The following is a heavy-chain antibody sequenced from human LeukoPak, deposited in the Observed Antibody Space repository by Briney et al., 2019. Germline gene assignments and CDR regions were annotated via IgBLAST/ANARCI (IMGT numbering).Heavy chain of an antibody. CDR3: AKDQLSEPVDYNWFDP. Sequence: GGSLRLSCAASGFTLSGYWIHWVRQAPGKGLVWVARINPDGSTTSYADSVKGRFTISRDNAKNSLYLQMNSLRAEDTAVYYCAKDQLSEPVDYNWFDPWGQGTLVTVSS. V-gene: IGHV3-74*01. CDR1: GFTLSGYW. D-gene: IGHD3-16*01. CDR2: INPDGSTT. J-gene: IGHJ5*02.